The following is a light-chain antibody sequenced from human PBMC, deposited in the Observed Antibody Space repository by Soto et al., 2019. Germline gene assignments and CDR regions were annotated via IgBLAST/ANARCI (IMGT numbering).Light chain of an antibody. CDR3: QEYTAWPWT. CDR2: GAS. J-gene: IGKJ1*01. Sequence: IMITQSPDTLFVSKGERATLHCRASQSVSDKVAWYQQKLGQAPRVLIYGASTRATGIPARFTASGSGTEFILTVTSLQSEDSAVFYCQEYTAWPWTFGQGTKVAI. V-gene: IGKV3-15*01. CDR1: QSVSDK.